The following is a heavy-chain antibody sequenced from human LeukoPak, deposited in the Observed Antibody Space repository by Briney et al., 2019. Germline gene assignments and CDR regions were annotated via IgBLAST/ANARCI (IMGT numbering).Heavy chain of an antibody. J-gene: IGHJ4*02. D-gene: IGHD3-22*01. CDR2: IYTSGTT. V-gene: IGHV4-61*02. CDR3: ARATYYYDSRGYLLDY. CDR1: GDSISSGGYY. Sequence: PSETLSLTCTVSGDSISSGGYYWSWIRQPAGKGLEWIGRIYTSGTTNYNPSLKSRVTVSLDTSKNQLSLKLSSVTAADTALYYCARATYYYDSRGYLLDYWGQGTRVTVSS.